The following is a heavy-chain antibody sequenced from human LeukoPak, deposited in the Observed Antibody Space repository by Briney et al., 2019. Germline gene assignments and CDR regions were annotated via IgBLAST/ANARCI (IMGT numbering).Heavy chain of an antibody. CDR2: ISSSSSYI. J-gene: IGHJ4*02. CDR3: ASPPPGSYYNFDY. CDR1: GFTFSSYS. V-gene: IGHV3-21*01. Sequence: PGGSLRLSCAASGFTFSSYSMNWVRQAPGKGLEWVSSISSSSSYIYYADSVKGRFTISRDNAKNSLYLKMNSLRAEDTAVYYCASPPPGSYYNFDYWGQGTLVTVSS. D-gene: IGHD3-10*01.